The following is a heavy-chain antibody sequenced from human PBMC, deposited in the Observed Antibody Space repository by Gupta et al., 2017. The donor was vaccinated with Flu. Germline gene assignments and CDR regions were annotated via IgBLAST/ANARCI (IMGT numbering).Heavy chain of an antibody. D-gene: IGHD5-18*01. Sequence: QVQLVQSGAEVKKPGASVKVSCKASGYTFTAYYIHWMRQAPGQGFEWMGWINPNNGGTMFAHQFQGRVTMTRDTSIATVYMELSSLRSDDTTVYYCARGPSSGAFDYWGQGTLVTVSS. CDR1: GYTFTAYY. V-gene: IGHV1-2*02. CDR3: ARGPSSGAFDY. CDR2: INPNNGGT. J-gene: IGHJ4*02.